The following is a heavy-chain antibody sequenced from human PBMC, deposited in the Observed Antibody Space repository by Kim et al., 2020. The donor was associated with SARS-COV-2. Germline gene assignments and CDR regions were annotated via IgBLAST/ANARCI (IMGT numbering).Heavy chain of an antibody. CDR1: GYTFTSYY. D-gene: IGHD6-19*01. CDR2: INPSGGST. Sequence: ASVKVSCKASGYTFTSYYMHWVRQAPGQGLEWMGIINPSGGSTSYAQKFQGRVTMTRDTSTSTVYMELSSLRSEDTAVYYCARERSIAVAGTSQPSDYWGQGTLVTVSS. J-gene: IGHJ4*02. V-gene: IGHV1-46*01. CDR3: ARERSIAVAGTSQPSDY.